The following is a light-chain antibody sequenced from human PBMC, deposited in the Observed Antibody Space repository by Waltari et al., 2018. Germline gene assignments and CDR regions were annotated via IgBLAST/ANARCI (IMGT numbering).Light chain of an antibody. CDR2: DVT. V-gene: IGLV2-11*01. Sequence: QSALTQPRSVSGSPGQSVTISCVGSSRDVGRYNFVPWYQQYPGKAPKLMIYDVTKRPSGVPDRFSGSKSGNTASLTISGLQAEDEAGYYCFSYAGSYTYVFGTGTEVTVL. J-gene: IGLJ1*01. CDR1: SRDVGRYNF. CDR3: FSYAGSYTYV.